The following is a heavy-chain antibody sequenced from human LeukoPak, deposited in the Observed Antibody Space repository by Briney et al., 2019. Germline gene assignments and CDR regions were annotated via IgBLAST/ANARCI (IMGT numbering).Heavy chain of an antibody. CDR3: AKDRGNDYGIDY. CDR2: ILFDGSKK. D-gene: IGHD4/OR15-4a*01. J-gene: IGHJ4*02. V-gene: IGHV3-30*02. Sequence: QAGGSLRLSCAASGFTFSSYSMNWVRQAPGKGLEWVSFILFDGSKKYYADSVKGRFTISRDNSKNTLYLRVNSLRTEDTAVYYCAKDRGNDYGIDYWGQGTLVTVSS. CDR1: GFTFSSYS.